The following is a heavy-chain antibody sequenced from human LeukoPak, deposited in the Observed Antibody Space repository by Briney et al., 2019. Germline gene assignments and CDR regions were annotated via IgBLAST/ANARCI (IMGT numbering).Heavy chain of an antibody. Sequence: GASVKVSCKASGYTFTSYAMHWVRQAPGQGLEWMGGIIPIFGTANYAQKFQGRVTITADESTSTAYMELSSLRSEDTAVYYCARARGEVPAAFWGQGTLVTVSS. J-gene: IGHJ4*02. D-gene: IGHD2-2*01. CDR2: IIPIFGTA. CDR3: ARARGEVPAAF. V-gene: IGHV1-69*13. CDR1: GYTFTSYA.